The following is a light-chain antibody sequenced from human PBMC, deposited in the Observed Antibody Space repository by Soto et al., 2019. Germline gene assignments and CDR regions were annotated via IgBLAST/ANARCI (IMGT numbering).Light chain of an antibody. V-gene: IGLV1-40*01. J-gene: IGLJ2*01. CDR3: QSYDISLSASEI. Sequence: QSVLTQPPSVSGAPGQRVTISCTGSSSNIGAGYDVQWYQQLPGAAPKLLIFGNSNRPSGVPDRFSGSRSGTSASLAITGLQAEDEADYFCQSYDISLSASEIFGGGTKVTVL. CDR2: GNS. CDR1: SSNIGAGYD.